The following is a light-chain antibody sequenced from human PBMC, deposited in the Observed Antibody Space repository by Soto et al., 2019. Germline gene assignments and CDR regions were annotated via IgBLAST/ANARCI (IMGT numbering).Light chain of an antibody. V-gene: IGLV2-14*01. Sequence: QSLLAQPAPVSGSPGQAVTLSCTGNRRVVGAFNYVSWYQQHPGKVPKLMIYDVSNRPSGVSNRFSGSKSGNTASLTITGLQPEDEADYYCSSYTSTYAVSFGGGTKVTVL. CDR3: SSYTSTYAVS. CDR2: DVS. CDR1: RRVVGAFNY. J-gene: IGLJ2*01.